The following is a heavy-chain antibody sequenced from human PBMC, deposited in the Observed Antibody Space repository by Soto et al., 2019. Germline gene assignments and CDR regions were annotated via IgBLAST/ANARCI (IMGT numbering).Heavy chain of an antibody. CDR1: GYTVTNYA. CDR3: ARGGSLYWYFDL. V-gene: IGHV1-3*01. D-gene: IGHD1-26*01. J-gene: IGHJ2*01. CDR2: INAGNGNT. Sequence: QVQLVQSGTEVKKHGASVKVSCKASGYTVTNYAMQWVRQAPVQRLEWMGWINAGNGNTKYSQKFQGRVTITRDTSASTAYMELSSLRSEDTAVYYCARGGSLYWYFDLWGRGTLVTVSS.